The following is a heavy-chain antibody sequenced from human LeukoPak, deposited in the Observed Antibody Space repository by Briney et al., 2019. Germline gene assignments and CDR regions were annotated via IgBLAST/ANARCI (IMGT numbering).Heavy chain of an antibody. V-gene: IGHV3-7*03. CDR3: AKAANYGSGSYYSDY. Sequence: EGSLRLSCAASGFTFSSYWMSWVRQAPGKGLEWVANIKQDGSEKYYVDSVKGRFTISRDNAKNSLYLQMNSLRAEDTALYYCAKAANYGSGSYYSDYWGQGTLVTVSS. J-gene: IGHJ4*02. CDR1: GFTFSSYW. CDR2: IKQDGSEK. D-gene: IGHD3-10*01.